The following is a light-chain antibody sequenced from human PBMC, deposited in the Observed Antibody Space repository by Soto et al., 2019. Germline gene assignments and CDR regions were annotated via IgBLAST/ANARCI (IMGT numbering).Light chain of an antibody. J-gene: IGKJ4*01. CDR3: QQYNSYYPLT. Sequence: DIQLTQSPSTLSASVGDRVTITCRASQTISSWLAWYQQKPGKAPNLLIYKASRLETGVPSRFSGSGSGTEFTLTINFLQPDDFANYYCQQYNSYYPLTFGGGTKVDIK. V-gene: IGKV1-5*03. CDR1: QTISSW. CDR2: KAS.